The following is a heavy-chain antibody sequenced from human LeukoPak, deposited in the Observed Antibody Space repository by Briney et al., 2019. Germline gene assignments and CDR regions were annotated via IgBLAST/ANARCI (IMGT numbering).Heavy chain of an antibody. CDR1: GYTFTSYG. V-gene: IGHV1-18*01. D-gene: IGHD3-22*01. CDR3: ARVRPYYDSSGYSPADY. Sequence: ASVKVSCKASGYTFTSYGISWVRQAPGQGLEWMGWISAYNGNTNYAQKLQGRVTMNTDTSTSTAYRELRSLRSDDTAVYYCARVRPYYDSSGYSPADYWGQGTLFTVSS. J-gene: IGHJ4*02. CDR2: ISAYNGNT.